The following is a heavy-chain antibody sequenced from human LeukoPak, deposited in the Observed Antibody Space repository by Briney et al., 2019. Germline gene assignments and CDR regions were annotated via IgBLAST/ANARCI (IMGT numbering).Heavy chain of an antibody. CDR3: AAAVYSYGHREDY. CDR2: IVVGSGNT. J-gene: IGHJ4*02. V-gene: IGHV1-58*02. D-gene: IGHD5-18*01. Sequence: ASVKVSCKASGFTFTSSAMQWGRQARGQPLEWIGWIVVGSGNTNYAQKFQERVTITRDMSTSTAYMELSSLRSEDTAVYYCAAAVYSYGHREDYWGQGTLVTVSS. CDR1: GFTFTSSA.